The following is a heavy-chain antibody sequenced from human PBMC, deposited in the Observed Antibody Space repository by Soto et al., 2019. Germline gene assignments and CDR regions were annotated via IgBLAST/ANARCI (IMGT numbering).Heavy chain of an antibody. D-gene: IGHD6-13*01. V-gene: IGHV5-51*01. CDR1: GYRFTSYW. Sequence: PGESLKISCKGSGYRFTSYWIGWVRQMPGKGLEWMGIIYPGDSDTRYSPSFQGQVTISADKSISTAYLQWSSLKASDTAMYYCARSQLGSSWPPHTWGQGTLVTVSS. J-gene: IGHJ4*02. CDR3: ARSQLGSSWPPHT. CDR2: IYPGDSDT.